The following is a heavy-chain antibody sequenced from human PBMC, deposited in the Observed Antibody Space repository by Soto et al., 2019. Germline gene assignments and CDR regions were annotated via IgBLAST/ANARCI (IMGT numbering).Heavy chain of an antibody. J-gene: IGHJ6*02. Sequence: PGESLKISCQGSGYNFATHWIGWVRHKVGKGLEWMGIIFPGDAETRYSPSFQGHITISADKSISTAYLRWSSLKASDTGMYYCATPGGFGRDVWGQGTTVTVSS. CDR1: GYNFATHW. CDR2: IFPGDAET. D-gene: IGHD5-12*01. V-gene: IGHV5-51*01. CDR3: ATPGGFGRDV.